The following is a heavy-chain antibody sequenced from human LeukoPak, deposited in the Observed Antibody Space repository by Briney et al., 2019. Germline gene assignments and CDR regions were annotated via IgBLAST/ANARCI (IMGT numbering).Heavy chain of an antibody. CDR1: GGSISSGGYY. Sequence: PSETLSLTCTVSGGSISSGGYYWSWIRQHPGKGLEWIGYIYYSGSTYYNPSLKSRVTISVDTSKNQFSLKLSSVTAADTAVYYCARGPRYYDILTGYLLRYFNYWGQGTLVTVSP. D-gene: IGHD3-9*01. J-gene: IGHJ4*02. CDR2: IYYSGST. CDR3: ARGPRYYDILTGYLLRYFNY. V-gene: IGHV4-31*03.